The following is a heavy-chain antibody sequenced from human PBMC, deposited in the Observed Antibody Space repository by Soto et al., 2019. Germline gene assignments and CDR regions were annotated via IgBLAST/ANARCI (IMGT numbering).Heavy chain of an antibody. CDR1: GGSFSGYY. Sequence: SETLSLTCAVYGGSFSGYYWSWVRQPPGKGLEWIGEINHSGSTNYNPSLKSRVTISVDTSKNQFSLKLSSVTAADTAVYYCARNLGFCSSTTCYPWLAPWGQGTLVTVSS. CDR3: ARNLGFCSSTTCYPWLAP. J-gene: IGHJ5*02. D-gene: IGHD2-2*01. V-gene: IGHV4-34*01. CDR2: INHSGST.